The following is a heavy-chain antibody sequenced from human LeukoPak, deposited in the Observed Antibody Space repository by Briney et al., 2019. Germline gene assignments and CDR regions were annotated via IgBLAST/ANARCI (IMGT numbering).Heavy chain of an antibody. CDR2: ISWTRDNT. CDR1: GFTFDDYA. D-gene: IGHD2-15*01. Sequence: PGGSLRLSCAASGFTFDDYAMHWVRQAPGKGLEWVSGISWTRDNTYYADSVKGRFTISRDNSKNTLYLQMSSLRGEDTAAYFCASRDPCSGDICYGLAYWGQGTLVTVST. CDR3: ASRDPCSGDICYGLAY. V-gene: IGHV3-23*01. J-gene: IGHJ4*02.